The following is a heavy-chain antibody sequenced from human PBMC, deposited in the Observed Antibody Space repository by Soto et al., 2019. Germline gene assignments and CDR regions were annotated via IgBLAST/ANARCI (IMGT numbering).Heavy chain of an antibody. CDR1: GFTFSSYA. J-gene: IGHJ3*02. CDR2: ISYDGSNK. CDR3: AGDFYYDSSGDAFDI. Sequence: QVQLVESGGGVVQPGRSLRLSCAASGFTFSSYAMHWVRQAPGKGLEWVAVISYDGSNKYYADSVKGRFTISRDNSKNTLYLQMNSLRAEDTAVYYCAGDFYYDSSGDAFDIWGQGTMVTVSS. V-gene: IGHV3-30-3*01. D-gene: IGHD3-22*01.